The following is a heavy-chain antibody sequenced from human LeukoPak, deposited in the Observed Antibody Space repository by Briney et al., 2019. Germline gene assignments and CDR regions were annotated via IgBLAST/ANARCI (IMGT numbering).Heavy chain of an antibody. V-gene: IGHV1-2*06. D-gene: IGHD6-13*01. Sequence: ASXKLSCKSSGYTFTGYYIHWVRQAPGQGLEWRGRINPNTGGTDYAQKFQGRVTMTRDSSITTAYMELSRLTSDDTAIYYCAQVPPSITAAGNWLGPWGQGALVTVSS. CDR2: INPNTGGT. J-gene: IGHJ5*02. CDR3: AQVPPSITAAGNWLGP. CDR1: GYTFTGYY.